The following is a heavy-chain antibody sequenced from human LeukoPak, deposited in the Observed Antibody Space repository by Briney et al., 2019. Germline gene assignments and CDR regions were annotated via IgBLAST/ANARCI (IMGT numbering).Heavy chain of an antibody. V-gene: IGHV4-4*07. CDR1: GGSISSYY. CDR2: ISTSGST. J-gene: IGHJ3*02. Sequence: SETLSLTCTVSGGSISSYYWSWIRQPAGKGLESIGHISTSGSTNYNPSLTSRVTISVDTCKNQFSLKLSSVTAADTAVYYCAKSNGYGLVDIWGQGTMVTVSS. CDR3: AKSNGYGLVDI. D-gene: IGHD3-10*01.